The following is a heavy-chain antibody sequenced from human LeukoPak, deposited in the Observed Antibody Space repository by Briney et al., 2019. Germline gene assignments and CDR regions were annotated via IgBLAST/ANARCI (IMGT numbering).Heavy chain of an antibody. CDR1: GFTFSSYG. CDR3: AKLQRLPLGSGSQSAFDI. CDR2: MRDDGSNE. J-gene: IGHJ3*02. V-gene: IGHV3-30*02. Sequence: GGSLRLSCAASGFTFSSYGMHSVRQAPGLRLEWVAFMRDDGSNEYYADSVKGRFTISRDNYNNALYLQMNSLRAEDTAVYYCAKLQRLPLGSGSQSAFDIWGQGTMVTVSS. D-gene: IGHD3-10*01.